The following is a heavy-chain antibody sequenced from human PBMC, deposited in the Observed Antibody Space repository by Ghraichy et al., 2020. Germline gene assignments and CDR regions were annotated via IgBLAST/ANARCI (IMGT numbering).Heavy chain of an antibody. V-gene: IGHV4-4*02. D-gene: IGHD2-21*01. CDR2: IYYSWAT. CDR3: VGHCFGDDCRGFEI. CDR1: GASIRRDW. J-gene: IGHJ2*01. Sequence: SETLSLTCDVSGASIRRDWWSWVRQPPGKGLEWIAEIYYSWATNFNPSLRSRVAISMDTSNSRLFLQLTSVTAAYTAVYYCVGHCFGDDCRGFEIWGRGTPVTVSS.